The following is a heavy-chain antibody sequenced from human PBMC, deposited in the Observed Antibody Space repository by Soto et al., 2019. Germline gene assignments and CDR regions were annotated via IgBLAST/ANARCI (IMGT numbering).Heavy chain of an antibody. D-gene: IGHD6-13*01. CDR2: ISSRGSTI. V-gene: IGHV3-48*03. CDR3: ARDLIAAAGYHDAFDI. CDR1: GFTFSSYE. Sequence: GGSLRLSCAASGFTFSSYEMNWVRQAPGKGLEWVSYISSRGSTIYYADSVKGGFTNSRDNAKNSLYLQMNSLRAEDVAAEYCARDLIAAAGYHDAFDIWGQGTMVTVSS. J-gene: IGHJ3*02.